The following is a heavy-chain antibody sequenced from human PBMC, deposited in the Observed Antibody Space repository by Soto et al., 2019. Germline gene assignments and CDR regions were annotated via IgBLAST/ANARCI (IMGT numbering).Heavy chain of an antibody. CDR2: ISAYNGNT. Sequence: GASVKVSCKASGYTFTSYGISWVRQAPGQGLEWMGWISAYNGNTNYAQKLQSRVTMTTDTSTSTAYMELRSLRSDDTAVYYCARDRGFVVRAPPVDYWGQGTLVTGSS. CDR3: ARDRGFVVRAPPVDY. D-gene: IGHD3-10*01. J-gene: IGHJ4*02. V-gene: IGHV1-18*01. CDR1: GYTFTSYG.